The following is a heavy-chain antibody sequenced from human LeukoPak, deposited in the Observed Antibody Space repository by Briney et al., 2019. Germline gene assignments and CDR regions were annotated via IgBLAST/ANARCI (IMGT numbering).Heavy chain of an antibody. CDR2: ISGSGGTT. V-gene: IGHV3-23*01. CDR3: AKGRTVLNDALDV. CDR1: GFSFSNYA. D-gene: IGHD4-11*01. J-gene: IGHJ3*01. Sequence: GGPLRLSCAASGFSFSNYAISWVRQAPGKELEWVSVISGSGGTTFYADPVKGRFTISRDNSNNTLYLQMNSLRVGDTAVYYCAKGRTVLNDALDVWGQGTMVTVSS.